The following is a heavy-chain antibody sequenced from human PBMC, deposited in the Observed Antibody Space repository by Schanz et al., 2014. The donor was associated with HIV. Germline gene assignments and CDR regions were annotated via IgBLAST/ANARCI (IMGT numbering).Heavy chain of an antibody. Sequence: EVQLLESGGGLVQPGGSLRLSCAASRFTFSSFAMSWVRQAPGKGLEWVSSISGSGGRTYHADSVKGRFTISRDNSKNTLYLQMLSLRAEDTAVYYCAKSSGWLYAHFDYWGQGTLVTVSS. CDR3: AKSSGWLYAHFDY. CDR2: ISGSGGRT. D-gene: IGHD3-9*01. CDR1: RFTFSSFA. J-gene: IGHJ4*02. V-gene: IGHV3-23*01.